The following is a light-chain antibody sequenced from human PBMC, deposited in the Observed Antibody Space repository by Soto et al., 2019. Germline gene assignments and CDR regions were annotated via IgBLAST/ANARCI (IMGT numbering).Light chain of an antibody. CDR1: SSDVGAYKY. J-gene: IGLJ1*01. Sequence: LTQPASVSGSPGQSITISCTGTSSDVGAYKYVSWYQQHPGKAPKLLIYEVSYRLSGGSNRFSGSKSGNTASLTISGLQADDEAHYYCSSYASRNTYVFAGGTKVIVL. V-gene: IGLV2-14*01. CDR2: EVS. CDR3: SSYASRNTYV.